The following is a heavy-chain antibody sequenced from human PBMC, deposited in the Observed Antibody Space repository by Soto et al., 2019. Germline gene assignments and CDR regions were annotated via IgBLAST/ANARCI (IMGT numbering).Heavy chain of an antibody. CDR3: ARGIRTGNNGMDV. V-gene: IGHV1-69*01. Sequence: RDSAMRGAVQDPVQGLEWMGGIIPMFGTLNYAQKFQGRVTIAADESTSTAYMELISLRSEDTALYYGARGIRTGNNGMDVWGKRTSVIVSS. CDR2: IIPMFGTL. J-gene: IGHJ6*01. D-gene: IGHD6-25*01. CDR1: RDSA.